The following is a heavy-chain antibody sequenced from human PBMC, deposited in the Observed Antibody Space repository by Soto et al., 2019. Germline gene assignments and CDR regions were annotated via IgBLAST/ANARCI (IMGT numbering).Heavy chain of an antibody. CDR1: GSTFTSSV. Sequence: GGSLRLSCAASGSTFTSSVMAWVRRPPGRGLEWISSLGLIPRHTFYADSVKGRFTISRDNSRTTLYLQMTGLTFDDTAVYYCAAYADGPYRPPYDYWDQGTQLTVSS. CDR2: LGLIPRHT. D-gene: IGHD3-16*02. V-gene: IGHV3-23*01. J-gene: IGHJ4*02. CDR3: AAYADGPYRPPYDY.